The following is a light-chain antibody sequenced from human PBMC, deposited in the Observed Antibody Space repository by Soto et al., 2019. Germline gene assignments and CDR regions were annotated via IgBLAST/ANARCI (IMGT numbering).Light chain of an antibody. J-gene: IGKJ1*01. CDR1: QSVSSN. V-gene: IGKV3-15*01. CDR3: QQYNNWPQT. CDR2: GAS. Sequence: VMAQTPSTLSFSPGGRATLSCMARQSVSSNLAWYQQKPGQAPRLLIYGASTRATGIPARFSGSGSVTEFTLTISSLQSEDFAVYYWQQYNNWPQTFGQGTKVDIK.